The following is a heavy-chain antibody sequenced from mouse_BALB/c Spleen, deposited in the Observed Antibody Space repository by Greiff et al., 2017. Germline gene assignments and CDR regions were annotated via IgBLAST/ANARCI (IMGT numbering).Heavy chain of an antibody. CDR1: GFTFSSFG. CDR2: ISSGSSTI. CDR3: ARKGYYGYLYAMDY. Sequence: EVKVVESGGGLVQPGGSRKLSCAASGFTFSSFGMHWVRQAPEKGLEWVAYISSGSSTIYYADTVKGRFTISRDNPKNTLFLQMTSLRSEDTAMYYCARKGYYGYLYAMDYWGQGTSVTVSS. D-gene: IGHD1-2*01. J-gene: IGHJ4*01. V-gene: IGHV5-17*02.